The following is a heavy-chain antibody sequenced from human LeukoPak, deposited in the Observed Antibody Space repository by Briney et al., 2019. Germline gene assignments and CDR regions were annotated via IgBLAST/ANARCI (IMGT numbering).Heavy chain of an antibody. CDR3: ARVGYYDSSGYYDY. J-gene: IGHJ4*02. V-gene: IGHV4-61*02. CDR2: IYTSGST. D-gene: IGHD3-22*01. Sequence: SETLSLTCTVSGGSISSGSYYWSWIRQPAGKGLEWIGRIYTSGSTNYNPSLKSRVTISVDTSKNQFSLKLSSVTAADTAVYYCARVGYYDSSGYYDYWGQGTLVTVSS. CDR1: GGSISSGSYY.